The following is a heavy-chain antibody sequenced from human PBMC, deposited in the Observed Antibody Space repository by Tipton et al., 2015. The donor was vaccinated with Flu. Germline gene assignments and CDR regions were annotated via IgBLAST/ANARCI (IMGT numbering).Heavy chain of an antibody. CDR1: GGSISSGSYY. CDR3: ARRDYSNYVSDPKSWFDP. CDR2: IYTSGGT. V-gene: IGHV4-61*02. D-gene: IGHD4-11*01. J-gene: IGHJ5*02. Sequence: TLSLTCTVSGGSISSGSYYWSWIRQSAGKGLEWIGRIYTSGGTNYNPSLNSRVSISLDTSKNQFSLNMRSVTAADMAVYYCARRDYSNYVSDPKSWFDPWGQGTLVAVSS.